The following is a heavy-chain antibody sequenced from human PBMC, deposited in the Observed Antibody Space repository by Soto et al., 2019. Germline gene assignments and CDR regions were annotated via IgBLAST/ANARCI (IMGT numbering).Heavy chain of an antibody. J-gene: IGHJ4*02. V-gene: IGHV1-69*01. D-gene: IGHD3-22*01. CDR3: ARVRTIDYYDSSGYFFDY. CDR1: GGTFSSYA. CDR2: IIPIFGTA. Sequence: QVQLVQSGAEVKKPGSSVKVSCKASGGTFSSYAISWVRQAPGQGLEWMGGIIPIFGTANYAQKFQGRVTITADESTNTAYMELSILRSEDTAVYYCARVRTIDYYDSSGYFFDYWGQGTLVTVSS.